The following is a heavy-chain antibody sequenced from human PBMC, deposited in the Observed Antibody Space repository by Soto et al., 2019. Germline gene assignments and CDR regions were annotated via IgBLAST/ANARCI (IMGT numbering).Heavy chain of an antibody. CDR2: IFYSGMT. CDR3: ARIQRDAAMGHFDS. Sequence: QVQLQESGPGLVKPSQTLSLTCTVSGGSISNVDYYWSWVRQSPGKGLEWIGYIFYSGMTDYNPSLQRRASLXVXTPXNPFALKLSSVTAADPGVYFCARIQRDAAMGHFDSWGQGTLVTVSS. CDR1: GGSISNVDYY. V-gene: IGHV4-30-4*01. D-gene: IGHD5-18*01. J-gene: IGHJ4*02.